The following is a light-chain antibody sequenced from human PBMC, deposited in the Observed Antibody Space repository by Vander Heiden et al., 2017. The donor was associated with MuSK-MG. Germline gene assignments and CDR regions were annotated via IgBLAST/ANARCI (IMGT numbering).Light chain of an antibody. J-gene: IGKJ5*01. CDR1: QSLLHSNGYNY. V-gene: IGKV2-28*01. CDR3: RQALQTLFT. CDR2: LGS. Sequence: DIVMTQSPLSLPVTPGEPASISCRSSQSLLHSNGYNYLDWYLQKPGQSPQLLIYLGSNRASGVPDRFSGSGSGTDFTLKISRVEAEDVGVYYCRQALQTLFTFGQGTLLEI.